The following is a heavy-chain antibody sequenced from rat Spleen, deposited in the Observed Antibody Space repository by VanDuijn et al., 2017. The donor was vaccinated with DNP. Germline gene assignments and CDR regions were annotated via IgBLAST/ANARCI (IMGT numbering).Heavy chain of an antibody. CDR2: ISPSGSRT. CDR3: ARGVYYVSSWSFDY. Sequence: EVQLVESGGGLVQPGRSLKLSCEASGFTLSDYNMAWVRQAPKKGLEWVATISPSGSRTYNPDSVKGRFTIARDNAKSSLYLQINSLKSEDTATYYCARGVYYVSSWSFDYWGQGVMVTVSS. CDR1: GFTLSDYN. J-gene: IGHJ2*01. V-gene: IGHV5-7*01. D-gene: IGHD1-6*01.